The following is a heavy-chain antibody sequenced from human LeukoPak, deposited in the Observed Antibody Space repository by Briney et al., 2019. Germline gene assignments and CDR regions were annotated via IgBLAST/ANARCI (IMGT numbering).Heavy chain of an antibody. CDR1: GFTFSSYG. CDR2: ISYDGSNK. V-gene: IGHV3-30*18. CDR3: AKDGPWNSGSSAFPGGMDV. Sequence: PGGSLRLSCAASGFTFSSYGMHWVRQAPGKGLEWVAVISYDGSNKYYADSVKGRFTISRDNSKNTLYLQMNSLRAEDTAVYYCAKDGPWNSGSSAFPGGMDVWGQGTTVTVSS. J-gene: IGHJ6*02. D-gene: IGHD1-26*01.